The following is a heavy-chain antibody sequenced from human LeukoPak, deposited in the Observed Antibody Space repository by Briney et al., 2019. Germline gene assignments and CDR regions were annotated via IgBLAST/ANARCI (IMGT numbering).Heavy chain of an antibody. Sequence: SGATLVKPTQTLTLPCTFSGVSLSTSGVGVGRIRQSPGKPLEWLALIYWDDDKRYSPSLKTRLTITKDTSKNQVVLTMTKMNPVDTGTYFCVHTLLSGLAVRFFDYWGQGTLVTVSS. V-gene: IGHV2-5*02. CDR3: VHTLLSGLAVRFFDY. J-gene: IGHJ4*02. CDR1: GVSLSTSGVG. CDR2: IYWDDDK. D-gene: IGHD5-12*01.